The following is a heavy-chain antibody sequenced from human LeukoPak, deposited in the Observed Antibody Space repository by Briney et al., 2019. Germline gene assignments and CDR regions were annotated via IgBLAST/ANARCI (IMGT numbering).Heavy chain of an antibody. Sequence: SETLSLTCTVSGGSISSYYWSWIRQPAGKGLEWIGRIYTSGSTNYNPSLKSRVTMSVDTSKNQFSLKLSSVTAADTAVYYCARDGPFYRLDYFDYWGQGTLVTVSS. CDR1: GGSISSYY. CDR2: IYTSGST. D-gene: IGHD3-3*02. V-gene: IGHV4-4*07. J-gene: IGHJ4*02. CDR3: ARDGPFYRLDYFDY.